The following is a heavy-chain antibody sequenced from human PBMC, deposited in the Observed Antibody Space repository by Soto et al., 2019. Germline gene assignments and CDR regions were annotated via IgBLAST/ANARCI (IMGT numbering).Heavy chain of an antibody. D-gene: IGHD2-2*02. CDR3: VRGGRGYTRDDVFDI. V-gene: IGHV3-21*06. CDR1: GFTFSSYS. CDR2: ISSSSSPI. J-gene: IGHJ3*02. Sequence: GGSLRLSCVDSGFTFSSYSMNWVRQAPGKGLEWVSSISSSSSPIFYADSLKGRFTISRDNAKNSLYLQMNSLRAKDTAVYYCVRGGRGYTRDDVFDIWGQGTMVTVS.